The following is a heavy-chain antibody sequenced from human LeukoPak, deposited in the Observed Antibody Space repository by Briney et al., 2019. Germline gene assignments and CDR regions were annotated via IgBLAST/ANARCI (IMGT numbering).Heavy chain of an antibody. D-gene: IGHD3-22*01. CDR2: IYYSGST. Sequence: SQTLSLTCTVSGGSISSGGYYWRWIRQHPGKGLEWIGYIYYSGSTYYNPSLKSRVTISVDTSKNQFSLKLSSVTAADTAVYYCARGGGYYYDSSGYLDYWGQGTLVTVSS. J-gene: IGHJ4*02. CDR3: ARGGGYYYDSSGYLDY. CDR1: GGSISSGGYY. V-gene: IGHV4-31*03.